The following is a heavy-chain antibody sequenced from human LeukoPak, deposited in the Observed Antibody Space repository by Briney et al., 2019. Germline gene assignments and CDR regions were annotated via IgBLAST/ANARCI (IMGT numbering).Heavy chain of an antibody. Sequence: GGSLRLSCAVSGFSVSTNYLTWVRQAPGKGLEWVSVLSTGGHTYYADSVKGRFTISRDNSKNTLYLQMNSLRAEDTAVYYCARDYLPTWGQGTLVTVSS. V-gene: IGHV3-66*02. D-gene: IGHD4-11*01. J-gene: IGHJ5*02. CDR2: LSTGGHT. CDR1: GFSVSTNY. CDR3: ARDYLPT.